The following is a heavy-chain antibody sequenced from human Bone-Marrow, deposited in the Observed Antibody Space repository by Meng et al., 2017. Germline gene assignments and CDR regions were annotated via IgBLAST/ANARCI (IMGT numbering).Heavy chain of an antibody. CDR3: AGDQGDYYDSSGYYYGDDAFDI. D-gene: IGHD3-22*01. Sequence: GGSLRLSCAASGFTFSDYYMSWIRQAPGKGLEWVSYISSRGSTIYYADSVKGRFTISRDNAKNSLYLQMNSLRAEDTAVYYCAGDQGDYYDSSGYYYGDDAFDIWGQGTMVTVSS. V-gene: IGHV3-11*04. CDR1: GFTFSDYY. CDR2: ISSRGSTI. J-gene: IGHJ3*02.